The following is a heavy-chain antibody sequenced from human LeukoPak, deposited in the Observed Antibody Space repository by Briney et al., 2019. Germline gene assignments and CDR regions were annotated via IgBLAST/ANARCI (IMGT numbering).Heavy chain of an antibody. D-gene: IGHD2-15*01. J-gene: IGHJ4*02. CDR1: GFSFDDYA. CDR2: ITWDGGNT. V-gene: IGHV3-43D*03. CDR3: VRNLRYCSDGSCSP. Sequence: PGGSLRLSCAASGFSFDDYAMHWVRQAPGKGLEWVSLITWDGGNTYYADSVKGRFTISRDNSQNTVSLQMDSLRVGDTAVYFCVRNLRYCSDGSCSPWGQGTLVIVSS.